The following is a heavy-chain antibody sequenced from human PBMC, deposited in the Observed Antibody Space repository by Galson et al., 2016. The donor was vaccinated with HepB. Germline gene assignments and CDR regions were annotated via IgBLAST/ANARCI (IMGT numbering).Heavy chain of an antibody. Sequence: ETLSLTCGVSGDSISSNWWRWVRQSPGKGLEWIGEIHHSGSSNYNPSLKSRVSMSVDKSKKQFSLKMMSVTAADTAVYYCARTLQLFNFWSSYYGFDYWGQGTLVTVSS. V-gene: IGHV4-4*02. D-gene: IGHD3-3*01. CDR1: GDSISSNW. CDR3: ARTLQLFNFWSSYYGFDY. CDR2: IHHSGSS. J-gene: IGHJ4*02.